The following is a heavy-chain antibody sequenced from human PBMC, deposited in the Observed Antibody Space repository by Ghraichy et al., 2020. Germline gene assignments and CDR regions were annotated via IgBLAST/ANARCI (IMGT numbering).Heavy chain of an antibody. CDR2: IWYDGSNK. V-gene: IGHV3-33*01. CDR1: GFTFSSYG. Sequence: GGSLRLSCAASGFTFSSYGMHWVRQAPGKGLEWVAVIWYDGSNKYYADSVKGRFTISRDNSKNTLYLQMNSLRAEDTAVYYCASDRLGGRETITGFFDYWGQGTLVTVSS. CDR3: ASDRLGGRETITGFFDY. D-gene: IGHD1-14*01. J-gene: IGHJ4*02.